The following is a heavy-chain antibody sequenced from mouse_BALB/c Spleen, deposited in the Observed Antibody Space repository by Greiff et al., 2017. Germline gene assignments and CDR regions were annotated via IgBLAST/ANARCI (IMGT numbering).Heavy chain of an antibody. J-gene: IGHJ3*01. CDR3: AREVARATSFAY. Sequence: QVQLQQPGAELVKPGASVKMSCKASGYTFTSYNMHWVKQTPGQGLEWIGAIYPGNGDTSYNQKFKGKATLTADKSSSTAYMQLSSLTSEDSAVYYCAREVARATSFAYWGQGTLVTVSA. V-gene: IGHV1-12*01. CDR2: IYPGNGDT. CDR1: GYTFTSYN. D-gene: IGHD3-1*01.